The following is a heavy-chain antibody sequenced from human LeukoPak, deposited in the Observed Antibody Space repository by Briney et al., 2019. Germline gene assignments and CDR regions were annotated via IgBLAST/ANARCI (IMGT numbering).Heavy chain of an antibody. CDR3: ARPDYGDYVGY. J-gene: IGHJ4*02. Sequence: KPSETLSLTCTVSGGSIISSSYYWGWNRQPPGKGLEWIGSIYYSGSTYYNPSLKSRVTISVDTSKNQFSLKLSSVTAADTAVYYCARPDYGDYVGYWGQGTLVTVSS. V-gene: IGHV4-39*01. D-gene: IGHD4-17*01. CDR2: IYYSGST. CDR1: GGSIISSSYY.